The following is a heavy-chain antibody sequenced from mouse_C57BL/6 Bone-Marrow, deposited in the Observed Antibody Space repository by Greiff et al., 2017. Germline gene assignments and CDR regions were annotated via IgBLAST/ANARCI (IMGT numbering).Heavy chain of an antibody. CDR1: GYTFTSYG. Sequence: VQLQQSGAELVRPGSSVKMSCKTSGYTFTSYGINWVKQRPGQGLEWIGYIYIGNGYTEYNEKFKGKATLTSYTSSSTAYMPLSSLTSEDSAIYYWVGGDYYSNFPFDYWGQGTTLAVSS. V-gene: IGHV1-58*01. J-gene: IGHJ2*01. CDR3: VGGDYYSNFPFDY. CDR2: IYIGNGYT. D-gene: IGHD2-5*01.